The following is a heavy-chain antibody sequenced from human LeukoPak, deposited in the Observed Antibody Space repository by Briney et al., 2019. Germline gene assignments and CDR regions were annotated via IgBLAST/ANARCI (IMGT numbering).Heavy chain of an antibody. D-gene: IGHD2-2*01. CDR2: INPSGGST. V-gene: IGHV1-46*01. CDR3: ARARVLGYCSSTSCYGAFDI. J-gene: IGHJ3*02. Sequence: ASVKVSCKASGYTFTSYYMHWVRQAPGQGLEWMGIINPSGGSTSYAQKFQGRVTMTRDTSTSTVYMELSSLRSEDTAVYYCARARVLGYCSSTSCYGAFDIWGQGTMVTVSS. CDR1: GYTFTSYY.